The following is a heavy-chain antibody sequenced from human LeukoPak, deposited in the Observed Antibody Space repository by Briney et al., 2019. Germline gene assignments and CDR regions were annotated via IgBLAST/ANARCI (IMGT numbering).Heavy chain of an antibody. CDR1: GYTFTSYG. V-gene: IGHV1-18*01. J-gene: IGHJ6*03. CDR3: ARDIRLRFLTGYYMDV. CDR2: ISAYNGNT. Sequence: GASVKVSCKASGYTFTSYGISWVRQAPGQGLEWMGLISAYNGNTNYAQKLQGRVTMTTDTSTSTAYMELRSLRSDDTAVYYCARDIRLRFLTGYYMDVWGKGTTVTVSS. D-gene: IGHD3-3*01.